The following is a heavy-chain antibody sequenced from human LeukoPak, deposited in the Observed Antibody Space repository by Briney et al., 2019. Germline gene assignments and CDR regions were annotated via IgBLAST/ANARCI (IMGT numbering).Heavy chain of an antibody. D-gene: IGHD2-15*01. CDR3: ARAVAAHYYYYYMDV. Sequence: ASVKVSCKASGYTFTGYYMHWVRQAPGQGLEWMGWINPNSGGTNYAQKFQGRVTMTRDTSISTAYMELSRLRSDDTAVYYCARAVAAHYYYYYMDVWGKGTTVTVSS. CDR1: GYTFTGYY. CDR2: INPNSGGT. V-gene: IGHV1-2*02. J-gene: IGHJ6*03.